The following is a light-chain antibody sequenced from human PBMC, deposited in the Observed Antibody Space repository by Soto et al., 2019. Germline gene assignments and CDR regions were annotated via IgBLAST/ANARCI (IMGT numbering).Light chain of an antibody. J-gene: IGKJ5*01. CDR2: DAS. Sequence: EIVLTQSPGTLSLSPGERATLSCRASQSVSSSYLAWYQQKPGQAPRLLIYDASTRATGIPDRFSGSGSGTDFTLTISRLEPEDFAVYYCQQYSRSPSITFGQGTRLEIK. V-gene: IGKV3-20*01. CDR1: QSVSSSY. CDR3: QQYSRSPSIT.